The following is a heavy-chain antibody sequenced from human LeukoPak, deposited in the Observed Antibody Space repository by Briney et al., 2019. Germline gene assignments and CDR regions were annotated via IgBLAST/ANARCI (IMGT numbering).Heavy chain of an antibody. CDR2: IYHSGST. J-gene: IGHJ3*02. Sequence: PSETLSLTCAVSGGSISSSNWWSWVRQPPGKGLEWIGEIYHSGSTNYNPSLKSRVTISVDKSKNQFSLKLSSVTAADTAVYYCARTEVRYFDWLSPDAFDIWGQGTMVTVSS. CDR3: ARTEVRYFDWLSPDAFDI. D-gene: IGHD3-9*01. V-gene: IGHV4-4*02. CDR1: GGSISSSNW.